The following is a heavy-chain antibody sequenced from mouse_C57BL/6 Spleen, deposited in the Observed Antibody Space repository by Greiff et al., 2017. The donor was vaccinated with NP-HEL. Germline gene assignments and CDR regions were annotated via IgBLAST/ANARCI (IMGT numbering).Heavy chain of an antibody. CDR1: GYTFTSYW. V-gene: IGHV1-61*01. CDR2: IYPSDSET. CDR3: ARRRDYGSSYGCAY. Sequence: QVQLQQPGAELVRPGSSVKLSCKASGYTFTSYWMDWVKQRPGQGLEWIGNIYPSDSETHYNQKFKDKATLTVDKSSSTAYMQLSSLTSEDSAVYYCARRRDYGSSYGCAYWGQGTLVTVSA. J-gene: IGHJ3*01. D-gene: IGHD1-1*01.